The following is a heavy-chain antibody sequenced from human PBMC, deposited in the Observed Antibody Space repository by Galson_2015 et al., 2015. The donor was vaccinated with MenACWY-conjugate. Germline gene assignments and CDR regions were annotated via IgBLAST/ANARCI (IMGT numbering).Heavy chain of an antibody. D-gene: IGHD3-10*01. V-gene: IGHV3-11*06. CDR1: GFIFSDNY. J-gene: IGHJ4*02. Sequence: SLRLSCATSGFIFSDNYMTWIRQAPGKGLEWIAYITRDSTYTNYADSVKGRFTISRDNDKSSLFLQMNSLRDDDTAVYYCARDDGSGPLGRYYDSYWGQGTLVTVSS. CDR3: ARDDGSGPLGRYYDSY. CDR2: ITRDSTYT.